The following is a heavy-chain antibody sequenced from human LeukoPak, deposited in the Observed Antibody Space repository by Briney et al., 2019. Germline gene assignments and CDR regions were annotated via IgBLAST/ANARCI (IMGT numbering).Heavy chain of an antibody. V-gene: IGHV4-31*03. CDR2: IYYSGST. CDR3: ARDASGPFDY. D-gene: IGHD3-10*01. Sequence: SQTLSLTCTVSGCSISRCAYYWIGIRQHPGKGLEWIGYIYYSGSTYYNPSLKSRVNIPVEPSKNQFSLKLSSVTAADTAVYYCARDASGPFDYWGREPWSPSPQ. J-gene: IGHJ4*02. CDR1: GCSISRCAYY.